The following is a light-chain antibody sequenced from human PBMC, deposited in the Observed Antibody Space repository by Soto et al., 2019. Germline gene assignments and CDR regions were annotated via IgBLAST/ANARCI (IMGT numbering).Light chain of an antibody. Sequence: DIVMTQSPLSLPVTPGEPASISCRSSQSLLHSNGYNYLDWYLQKPGQSPQLLIYLGSSRASGFPDRFSGGGSGTDFTLKISRVEAEDVGIYYCMQALQTPPTFGQGTKVEIK. V-gene: IGKV2-28*01. CDR2: LGS. CDR3: MQALQTPPT. J-gene: IGKJ1*01. CDR1: QSLLHSNGYNY.